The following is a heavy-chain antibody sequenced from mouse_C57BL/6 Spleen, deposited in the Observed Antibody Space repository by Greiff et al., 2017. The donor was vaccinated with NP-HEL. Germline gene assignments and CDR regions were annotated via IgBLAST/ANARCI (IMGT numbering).Heavy chain of an antibody. J-gene: IGHJ3*01. CDR1: GFTFSDYY. CDR2: ISNCGGST. CDR3: ARTGGSFFAY. D-gene: IGHD1-1*01. Sequence: EVHLVESGGGLVQPGGSLKLSCAASGFTFSDYYMYWVRQTPEKRLEWVAYISNCGGSTYSPDTVQGRFTLSRDNAKNTLYLQISRLKSEDAAMYYCARTGGSFFAYWGQGTLVTVSA. V-gene: IGHV5-12*01.